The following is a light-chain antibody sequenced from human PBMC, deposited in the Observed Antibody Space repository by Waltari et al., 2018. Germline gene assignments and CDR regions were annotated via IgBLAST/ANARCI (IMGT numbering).Light chain of an antibody. CDR1: QSVGRA. CDR3: QRYVRLPVT. CDR2: DAS. J-gene: IGKJ1*01. Sequence: EIVLTQSPGTLALSPGERATLSCRASQSVGRALAWYQQKPGQAPRLLIYDASSRATGISDKFSGSGSGTDFSLTISRVEPEDCAVYFCQRYVRLPVTFGQGTKVEVK. V-gene: IGKV3-20*01.